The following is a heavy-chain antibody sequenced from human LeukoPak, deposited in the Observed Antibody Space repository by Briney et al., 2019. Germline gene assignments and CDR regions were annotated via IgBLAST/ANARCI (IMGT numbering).Heavy chain of an antibody. J-gene: IGHJ4*02. CDR3: AGISP. CDR1: GFTVSSNY. V-gene: IGHV3-66*01. CDR2: MYSGGST. Sequence: GGSLRLSCGASGFTVSSNYMTWVRQAPGKGLEWVSAMYSGGSTYYAGSVKGRFTISRDNSKNTLYLQMNNLRAEDTAVYYCAGISPWGQGTLVTVSS.